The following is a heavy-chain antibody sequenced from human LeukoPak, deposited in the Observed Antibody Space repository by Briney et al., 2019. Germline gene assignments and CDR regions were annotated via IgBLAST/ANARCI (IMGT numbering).Heavy chain of an antibody. D-gene: IGHD3-10*01. Sequence: VSVKVSCKASGYTFTTYGVSWVRQAPGQGLEWMGWIDANSANTNYVQKFQGRVTMTTDTSTSTAYMELRSLRSDDTAVYYCARDRPGDEAFDIWGQGTTVIVSS. V-gene: IGHV1-18*01. CDR2: IDANSANT. CDR3: ARDRPGDEAFDI. CDR1: GYTFTTYG. J-gene: IGHJ3*02.